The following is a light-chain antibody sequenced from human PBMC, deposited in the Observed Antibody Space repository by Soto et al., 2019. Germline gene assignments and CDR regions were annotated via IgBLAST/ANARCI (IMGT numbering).Light chain of an antibody. Sequence: EIVLTQSPATLSSFPGDRVTLSFRASQSVGSNLAWYQQKPGQAPRLLIYGASTRATGIPARFSGSGSGTEFTLTISSLQSEDFAVYYCQQYNNWPPWTFGQGTKVDIK. J-gene: IGKJ1*01. V-gene: IGKV3-15*01. CDR2: GAS. CDR3: QQYNNWPPWT. CDR1: QSVGSN.